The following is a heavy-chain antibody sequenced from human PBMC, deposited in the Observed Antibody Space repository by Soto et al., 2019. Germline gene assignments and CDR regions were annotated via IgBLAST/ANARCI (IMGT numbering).Heavy chain of an antibody. V-gene: IGHV3-11*01. J-gene: IGHJ6*02. D-gene: IGHD6-13*01. Sequence: QVQLVESGGGLVKPGGYLRLSCAASGFTFSEYYMSWIRQAPGKGLEWVSYISSSGSTIYYADSVKGRFTISRDNAKNSMYLQMNSLRAEDTAVYYCARKPSHNPQQLVEYGMDVWGQGTTVTVSS. CDR2: ISSSGSTI. CDR1: GFTFSEYY. CDR3: ARKPSHNPQQLVEYGMDV.